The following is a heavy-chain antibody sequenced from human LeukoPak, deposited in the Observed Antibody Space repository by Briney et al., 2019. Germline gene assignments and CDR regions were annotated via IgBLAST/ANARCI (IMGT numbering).Heavy chain of an antibody. CDR1: GFTFSSYS. Sequence: QTGGSLRLSCAASGFTFSSYSINWVRQAPGKGVEWVSYISSGYPTIYYADSVKGRFTISRDNSKNTLYLQMNSLRAEDTAVYYCARLLGAAAVFGYWGQGTLVTVSS. CDR3: ARLLGAAAVFGY. V-gene: IGHV3-48*01. J-gene: IGHJ4*02. CDR2: ISSGYPTI. D-gene: IGHD6-13*01.